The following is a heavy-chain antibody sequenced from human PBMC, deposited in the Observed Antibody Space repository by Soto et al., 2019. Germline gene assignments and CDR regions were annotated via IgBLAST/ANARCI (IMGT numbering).Heavy chain of an antibody. CDR3: AREGGRHSGGIDY. V-gene: IGHV1-69*01. CDR2: IIPIFGTA. D-gene: IGHD1-26*01. Sequence: QVQLVQSGAEVKKPGSSVTVSCKASGGTFSSYSINWVRQAPGQGLEWMGEIIPIFGTANYAQKFQGRVTINADESTSTAYMELSSLRSEDTAVYYCAREGGRHSGGIDYWGQGTLVTVSS. CDR1: GGTFSSYS. J-gene: IGHJ4*02.